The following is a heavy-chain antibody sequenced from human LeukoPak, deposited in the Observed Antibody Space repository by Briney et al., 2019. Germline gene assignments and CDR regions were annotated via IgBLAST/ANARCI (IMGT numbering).Heavy chain of an antibody. CDR3: ARVLTNDYGDYWYFDL. D-gene: IGHD4-17*01. CDR1: GGSVSSGSYY. V-gene: IGHV4-30-4*08. Sequence: SETLSLTCTVSGGSVSSGSYYWSWIRQPPGKGLEWIGYIYYSGSTYYNPSLKSRVTISVDTSKNQFSLKLSSVTAADTAVYYCARVLTNDYGDYWYFDLWGRGTLVTVSS. J-gene: IGHJ2*01. CDR2: IYYSGST.